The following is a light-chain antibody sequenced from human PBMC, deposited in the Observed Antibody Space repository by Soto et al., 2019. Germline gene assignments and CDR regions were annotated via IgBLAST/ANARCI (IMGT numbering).Light chain of an antibody. CDR1: QSISSW. CDR3: QQFRT. Sequence: DIQMTQSPSTLSASVGDRFTITCRASQSISSWLAWYQQKPGKAPKLLIYDVSTLESGVPSRFSGGGSGTECTLTISSLQPDDFATYYCQQFRTFGQGTKVEI. V-gene: IGKV1-5*01. J-gene: IGKJ1*01. CDR2: DVS.